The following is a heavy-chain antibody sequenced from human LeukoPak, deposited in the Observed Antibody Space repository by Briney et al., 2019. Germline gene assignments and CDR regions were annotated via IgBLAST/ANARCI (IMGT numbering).Heavy chain of an antibody. V-gene: IGHV4-59*01. CDR3: ARVSPRPRFDY. D-gene: IGHD1-14*01. J-gene: IGHJ4*01. CDR1: GGSISSYY. CDR2: IYYSGST. Sequence: PSETLSLTCTVSGGSISSYYWSWIRQPPGKGLEWIGYIYYSGSTNYNPSLKSRVTISVDTSKNQFSLKLSSVTAADTAVYYCARVSPRPRFDYWGHGTLVTVSS.